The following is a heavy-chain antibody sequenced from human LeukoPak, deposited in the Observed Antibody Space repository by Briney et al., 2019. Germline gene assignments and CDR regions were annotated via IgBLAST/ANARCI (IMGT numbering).Heavy chain of an antibody. D-gene: IGHD6-19*01. J-gene: IGHJ4*02. CDR2: ISSHGAST. Sequence: GSLRLSCSASGFTFSSYAMNWVRQAPGKGLEYVSAISSHGASTYYADSMKGRFTISRDNSENTLYLQMSSLRAEDTAVYYCVKAPSYSSGWHFFDYWGQGTLVTVSS. V-gene: IGHV3-64D*06. CDR1: GFTFSSYA. CDR3: VKAPSYSSGWHFFDY.